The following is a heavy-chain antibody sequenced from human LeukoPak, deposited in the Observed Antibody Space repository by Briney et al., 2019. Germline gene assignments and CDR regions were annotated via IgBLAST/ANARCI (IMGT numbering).Heavy chain of an antibody. CDR3: ARGLSASYYGSGSPYYFDY. J-gene: IGHJ4*02. D-gene: IGHD3-10*01. CDR2: IFDTGST. Sequence: SETLSLTCTVSGGSISSHYWSWIRQPPGKGLEWIGYIFDTGSTNYNPSLKSPVTISVDTSKKQFSLKLSSVTAADTAIYYCARGLSASYYGSGSPYYFDYWGQGILVTVSS. V-gene: IGHV4-59*11. CDR1: GGSISSHY.